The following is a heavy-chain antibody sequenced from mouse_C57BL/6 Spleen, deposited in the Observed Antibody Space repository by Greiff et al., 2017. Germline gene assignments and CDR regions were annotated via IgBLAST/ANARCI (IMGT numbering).Heavy chain of an antibody. Sequence: QVQLQQSGPELVKPGASVKISCKASGYAFSSSWMNWVKQRPGKGLEWIGRIYPGDGDTNYNGKFKGKATLTADKSPSTAYMQLSSLTSEDSAVYFCARGSGAMDYWGQGTSVTVSS. CDR1: GYAFSSSW. J-gene: IGHJ4*01. V-gene: IGHV1-82*01. CDR3: ARGSGAMDY. CDR2: IYPGDGDT.